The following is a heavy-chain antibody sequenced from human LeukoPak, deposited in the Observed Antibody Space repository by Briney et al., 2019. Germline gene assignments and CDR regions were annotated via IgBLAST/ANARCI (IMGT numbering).Heavy chain of an antibody. V-gene: IGHV4-59*08. D-gene: IGHD3-16*02. CDR1: GGSIGTYY. CDR2: IYVTGT. CDR3: ARHIGGGIEDMDV. J-gene: IGHJ6*03. Sequence: SETLSLTCTVSGGSIGTYYWSWIRQSPGKGLEWIGYIYVTGTRYNPYLQSPVTISVDRSRNQLFLKMSSVTAADTAVYYCARHIGGGIEDMDVWGKGTKVIVSS.